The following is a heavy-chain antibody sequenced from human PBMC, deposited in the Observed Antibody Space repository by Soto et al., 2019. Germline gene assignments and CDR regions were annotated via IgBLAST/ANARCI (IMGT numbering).Heavy chain of an antibody. D-gene: IGHD3-22*01. CDR1: GGSISSSSYY. Sequence: QLQLQESGPGLVKPSETLSLTCTVSGGSISSSSYYWGWIRQPPGKGLEWIGSIYYSGSTYYNPSLKSRSSICVDSSQNQCSLRLSSVSAADSSVYYCASYGMDYSDSRGYYYSPYYFDYWGQGTLVTVSS. CDR2: IYYSGST. J-gene: IGHJ4*02. V-gene: IGHV4-39*01. CDR3: ASYGMDYSDSRGYYYSPYYFDY.